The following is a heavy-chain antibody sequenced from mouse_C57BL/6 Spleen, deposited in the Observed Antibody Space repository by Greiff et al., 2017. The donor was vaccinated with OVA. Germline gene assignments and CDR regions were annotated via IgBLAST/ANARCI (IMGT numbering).Heavy chain of an antibody. CDR1: GYTFTSYW. J-gene: IGHJ2*01. D-gene: IGHD1-1*01. V-gene: IGHV1-53*01. CDR2: INPSNGGT. CDR3: ARPYLITTVVGY. Sequence: VQLVESGTELVKPGASVKLSCKASGYTFTSYWMHWVKQRPGQGLEWIGNINPSNGGTNYNEKFKSKATLTVDKSSSTAYMQLSSLTSEDSAVYYCARPYLITTVVGYWGQGTTLTVSS.